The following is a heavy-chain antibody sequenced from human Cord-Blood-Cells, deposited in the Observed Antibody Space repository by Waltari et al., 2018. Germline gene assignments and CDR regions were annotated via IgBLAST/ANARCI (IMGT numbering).Heavy chain of an antibody. J-gene: IGHJ4*02. CDR2: INHSGST. CDR3: ARVPASTVVTDY. D-gene: IGHD4-17*01. V-gene: IGHV4-34*01. Sequence: QVQLQQWGAGLLKPSETLSLTCAVYGGSFSGYYWSWIRQPPGKGLEWIGEINHSGSTNYNPSRKSRVTISVDTAKNQFSLKLSSVTAADTAVYYCARVPASTVVTDYWGQGTLVTVSS. CDR1: GGSFSGYY.